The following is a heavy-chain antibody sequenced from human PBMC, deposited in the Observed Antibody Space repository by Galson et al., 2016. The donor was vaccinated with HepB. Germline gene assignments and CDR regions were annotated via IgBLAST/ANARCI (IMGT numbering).Heavy chain of an antibody. CDR1: GASITSHGHF. CDR3: ARDARHSWGMDF. CDR2: INYSGTT. J-gene: IGHJ4*02. V-gene: IGHV4-31*03. D-gene: IGHD3-16*01. Sequence: TLSLTCNVSGASITSHGHFWSWVRRQPGKGLEWIGYINYSGTTYYNPSLKSRATVLVDTSKNQFFLRLSSVTAADTAIYYCARDARHSWGMDFWGQGTLVTVSS.